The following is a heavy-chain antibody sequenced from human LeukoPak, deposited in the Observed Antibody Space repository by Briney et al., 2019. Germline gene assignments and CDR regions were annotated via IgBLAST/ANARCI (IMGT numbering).Heavy chain of an antibody. D-gene: IGHD2-2*02. CDR2: ISYGGST. CDR1: GGSITSNNYY. CDR3: ARSGYCSSTSCYTVDYYYMDV. Sequence: SETLSLTCTVSGGSITSNNYYWGWIRQPPGKGLEWIGSISYGGSTHYNPSLKSRVTISVDTSKNQFSLKLSSVTAADTAVYYCARSGYCSSTSCYTVDYYYMDVWGKGTTVTVSS. V-gene: IGHV4-39*07. J-gene: IGHJ6*03.